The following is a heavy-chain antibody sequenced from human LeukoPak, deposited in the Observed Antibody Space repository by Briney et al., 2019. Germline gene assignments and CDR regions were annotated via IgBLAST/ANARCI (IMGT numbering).Heavy chain of an antibody. CDR3: ARGFLRELELGGFNYFDY. J-gene: IGHJ4*02. Sequence: ASVKVSCKASGYTFTRYGISWVRQAPGQGLEGMGWISVYNGNKNYAQKLQGRLTMTTDESTSTAYMELRSLRSDDTAVYYCARGFLRELELGGFNYFDYWGQGTLVTVSS. CDR1: GYTFTRYG. D-gene: IGHD1-26*01. CDR2: ISVYNGNK. V-gene: IGHV1-18*01.